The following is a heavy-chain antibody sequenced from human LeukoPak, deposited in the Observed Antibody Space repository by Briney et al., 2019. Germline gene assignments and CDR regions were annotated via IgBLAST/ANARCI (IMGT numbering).Heavy chain of an antibody. CDR3: ARGRRNSGYHPYNWFDP. V-gene: IGHV4-34*01. CDR2: INHSGST. D-gene: IGHD3-22*01. J-gene: IGHJ5*02. CDR1: GGSFSGYY. Sequence: SETLSLTCAVYGGSFSGYYWSWIRQPPGKGLEWIGEINHSGSTNYNPSLKSRVTISVDTSENQFSLKLSSVTAADTAVYYCARGRRNSGYHPYNWFDPWGQGTLVTVSS.